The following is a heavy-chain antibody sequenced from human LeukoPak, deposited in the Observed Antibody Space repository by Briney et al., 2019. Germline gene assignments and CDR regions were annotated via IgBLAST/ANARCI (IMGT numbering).Heavy chain of an antibody. D-gene: IGHD1-7*01. CDR1: GYTFTSYD. CDR2: ISAYNGNT. Sequence: GASVKVSCKASGYTFTSYDINWVRQATGQGLEWMGWISAYNGNTNYAQKLQGRVTMTTDTSTSTAYMELRSLRSDDTAVYYCARGQNWNYRNYFYYYMDVWGKGTTVTVSS. V-gene: IGHV1-18*01. J-gene: IGHJ6*03. CDR3: ARGQNWNYRNYFYYYMDV.